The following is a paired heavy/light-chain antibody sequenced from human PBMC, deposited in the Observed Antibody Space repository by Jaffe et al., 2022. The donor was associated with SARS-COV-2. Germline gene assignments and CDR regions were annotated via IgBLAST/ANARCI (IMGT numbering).Heavy chain of an antibody. CDR1: GFTFSHYS. CDR3: ARVLEWELLAAHYYYGLDV. V-gene: IGHV3-21*06. CDR2: ITANRDEI. D-gene: IGHD1-26*01. J-gene: IGHJ6*02. Sequence: EVQLVESGGGLVKPGGSLRLSCAASGFTFSHYSIHWTRQAPGKGLEWVSSITANRDEIYADSVKGRFSIFRDNDRNSVYLQMNSLRGDDTAVYYCARVLEWELLAAHYYYGLDVWGQGTTVTVSS.
Light chain of an antibody. V-gene: IGKV3-20*01. Sequence: EIVLTQSPGTLSLSPGEGATLSCRASQSVGSNYLAWYQQKPGQAPRLLINGAFSRATGVPDRFSGSGSGTDFFLTIRRLEPEDFAVYYCQQYHRSPYTFGQGTKLEIK. J-gene: IGKJ2*01. CDR3: QQYHRSPYT. CDR1: QSVGSNY. CDR2: GAF.